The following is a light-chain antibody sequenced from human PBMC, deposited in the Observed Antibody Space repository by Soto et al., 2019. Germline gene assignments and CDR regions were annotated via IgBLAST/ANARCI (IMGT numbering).Light chain of an antibody. Sequence: TIFCTETSSDVGGYNYVSWYQQHPGKAPKLMIYDVSNRPSGVSNRFSGSKSGNTASLTISGLQAEDEADYYCSSYTSSSTLVFGTGTKVTVL. CDR1: SSDVGGYNY. J-gene: IGLJ1*01. CDR3: SSYTSSSTLV. V-gene: IGLV2-14*04. CDR2: DVS.